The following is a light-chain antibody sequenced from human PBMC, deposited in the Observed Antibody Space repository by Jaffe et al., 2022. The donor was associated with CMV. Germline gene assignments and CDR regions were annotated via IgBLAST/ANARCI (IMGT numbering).Light chain of an antibody. CDR3: QQYLSSPGYT. CDR2: GAS. J-gene: IGKJ2*01. V-gene: IGKV3-20*01. CDR1: QSVSSNY. Sequence: EIVLTQSPGTLSLSPGERATLSCRASQSVSSNYLAWYQQKPGQAPRLLIYGASARATGIPARFSGSGSGTDFTLTISRLEPEDFAVYYCQQYLSSPGYTFGQGTKLEI.